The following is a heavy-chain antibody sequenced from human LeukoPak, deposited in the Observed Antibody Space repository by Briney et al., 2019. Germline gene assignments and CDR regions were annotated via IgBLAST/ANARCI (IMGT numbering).Heavy chain of an antibody. J-gene: IGHJ4*02. Sequence: GGSLRLSCAASALTFSDYSMNWVRPAPGKGLEWISYISSNGSTIYYAASVKGRFTISRDSAKNSLYLQMNGLRAEDTAIYYCARGPKTSFDYWGQGTLVTVSS. CDR3: ARGPKTSFDY. CDR1: ALTFSDYS. CDR2: ISSNGSTI. V-gene: IGHV3-48*01.